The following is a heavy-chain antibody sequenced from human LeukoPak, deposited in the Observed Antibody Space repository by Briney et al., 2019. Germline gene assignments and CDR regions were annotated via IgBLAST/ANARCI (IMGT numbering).Heavy chain of an antibody. V-gene: IGHV3-23*01. D-gene: IGHD3-22*01. CDR1: GFTFSSYA. Sequence: GGSLRLSCAVSGFTFSSYAMSWVRQAPGKGLEWVSAISGSGGSTYYADSVKGRFTISRDNSKNTLYLQMNSLRAEDTAVYYCAKEVRDSSGYYYEGDVWGQGTLVTVSS. J-gene: IGHJ4*02. CDR3: AKEVRDSSGYYYEGDV. CDR2: ISGSGGST.